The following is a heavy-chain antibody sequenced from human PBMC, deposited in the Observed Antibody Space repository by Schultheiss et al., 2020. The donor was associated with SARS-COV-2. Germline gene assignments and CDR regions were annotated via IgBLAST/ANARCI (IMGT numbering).Heavy chain of an antibody. V-gene: IGHV1-8*01. Sequence: ASVKVSCKASGYTFTSYDINWVRQATGQGLEWMGWMNPNSGNTGYAQKFQGRVTMTRNTSISTAYMELSSLRSDDTAVYYCARVGVQLRYFDWSKNYWGQGTLVTVSS. J-gene: IGHJ4*02. CDR1: GYTFTSYD. CDR3: ARVGVQLRYFDWSKNY. D-gene: IGHD3-9*01. CDR2: MNPNSGNT.